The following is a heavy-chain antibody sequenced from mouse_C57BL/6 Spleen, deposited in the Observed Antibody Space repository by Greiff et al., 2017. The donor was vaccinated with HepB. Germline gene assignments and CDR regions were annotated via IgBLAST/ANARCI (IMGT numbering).Heavy chain of an antibody. Sequence: DVKLVESGGGLVKPGGSLKLSCAASGFTFSDYGMHWVRQAPEKGLEWVAYISSGSSTIYYADTVKGRFTISRDNAKNTLFLQMTSLRSEDTAMYYCARLAAQASLDYWGQGTTLTVSS. CDR3: ARLAAQASLDY. CDR1: GFTFSDYG. J-gene: IGHJ2*01. V-gene: IGHV5-17*01. CDR2: ISSGSSTI. D-gene: IGHD3-2*02.